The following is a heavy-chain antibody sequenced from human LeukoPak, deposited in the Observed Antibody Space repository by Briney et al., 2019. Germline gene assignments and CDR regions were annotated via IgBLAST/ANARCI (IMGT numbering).Heavy chain of an antibody. D-gene: IGHD1-26*01. J-gene: IGHJ3*02. Sequence: SETLSLTCTVSGGSVSSYYWSWIRQPPGEGLEWIAYIHDSGSTNYNPSLKSRATIAVDTSKNQFSLKLSSVTAADTAMYYCVRDWEGFNFDIWGQGTVVTVSS. CDR3: VRDWEGFNFDI. V-gene: IGHV4-59*02. CDR2: IHDSGST. CDR1: GGSVSSYY.